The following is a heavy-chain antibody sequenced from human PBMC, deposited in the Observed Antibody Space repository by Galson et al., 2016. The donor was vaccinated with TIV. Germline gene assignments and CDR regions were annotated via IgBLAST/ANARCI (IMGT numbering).Heavy chain of an antibody. CDR2: ISYDETIK. CDR1: GFTFSGYT. J-gene: IGHJ5*02. D-gene: IGHD5-24*01. CDR3: ARRGSDGHNHFFDQ. V-gene: IGHV3-30*03. Sequence: SLRLSCATSGFTFSGYTMHWVRQAPGKGLEWVAFISYDETIKNYADSVKGRFTISRDNSKSTVYLQMNSLGGEDTAVYYCARRGSDGHNHFFDQWGQGTLVTVSS.